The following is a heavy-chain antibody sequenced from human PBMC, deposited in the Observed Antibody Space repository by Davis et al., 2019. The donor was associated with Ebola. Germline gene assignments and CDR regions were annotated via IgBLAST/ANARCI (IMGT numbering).Heavy chain of an antibody. J-gene: IGHJ2*01. CDR2: IFYRRDT. D-gene: IGHD3-22*01. CDR1: GGSISITDSY. CDR3: ARSDGFYSIRWYFNL. V-gene: IGHV4-39*01. Sequence: MPSETLSLTCTVSGGSISITDSYCGWIRQHPGKGLEWIGNIFYRRDTYYNPSLKSRVTMSVDTSKSQFSLKITAVTAADTAVYYCARSDGFYSIRWYFNLWGRGTLVTVSS.